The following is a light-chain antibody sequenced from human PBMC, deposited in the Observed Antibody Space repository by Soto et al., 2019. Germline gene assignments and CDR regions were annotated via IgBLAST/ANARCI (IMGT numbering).Light chain of an antibody. CDR2: GAS. J-gene: IGKJ4*01. Sequence: EIVLTQSPGTLSLSPGERATLSCRASQSVSSSFLAWYQQKPGQAPRLLIYGASSRATGIPDRFSDSGSGTDLTLTISRLEPEDVAVYYCQQYGSSPLTFGGGTKVEIK. CDR1: QSVSSSF. CDR3: QQYGSSPLT. V-gene: IGKV3-20*01.